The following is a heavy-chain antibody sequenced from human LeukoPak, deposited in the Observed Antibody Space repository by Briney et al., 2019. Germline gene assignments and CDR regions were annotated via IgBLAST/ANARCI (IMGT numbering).Heavy chain of an antibody. CDR2: INHSGST. V-gene: IGHV4-34*01. D-gene: IGHD6-13*01. J-gene: IGHJ4*02. Sequence: SETLSLTCAVYGGSFSGYYWSWIRQPPGKGLEWIGEINHSGSTNYNPSLKSRVTISVDTSKNQFSLKLSSVTAADTAVYYCARAYSSSWYLLDYWGQGTLVTVSS. CDR1: GGSFSGYY. CDR3: ARAYSSSWYLLDY.